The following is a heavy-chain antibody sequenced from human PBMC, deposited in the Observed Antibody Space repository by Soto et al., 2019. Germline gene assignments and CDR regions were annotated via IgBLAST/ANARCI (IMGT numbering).Heavy chain of an antibody. Sequence: VGVGWIRQPPGKTLEWLALIYWNDFKRYTPSLESRLTSTKDTSKNQVVLTVTNVDPADTATYYCAHSRGYDGYKGARSAVSEVWVQGSSVIVSS. D-gene: IGHD5-12*01. CDR2: IYWNDFK. V-gene: IGHV2-5*01. CDR1: VG. J-gene: IGHJ6*02. CDR3: AHSRGYDGYKGARSAVSEV.